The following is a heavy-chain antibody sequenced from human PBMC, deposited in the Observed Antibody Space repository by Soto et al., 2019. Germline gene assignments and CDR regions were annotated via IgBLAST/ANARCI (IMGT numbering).Heavy chain of an antibody. Sequence: GASVKVSCKASGGTFSSYAISWVRQAPGQGLEWMGGIIPIFGTANYAQKFQGRVTITADKSTSTAYLELSSLRSEDTAVYYCARQSGYCTNGVCYYSYYGMDVRGQGTTVTVS. V-gene: IGHV1-69*06. CDR3: ARQSGYCTNGVCYYSYYGMDV. J-gene: IGHJ6*02. CDR1: GGTFSSYA. CDR2: IIPIFGTA. D-gene: IGHD2-8*01.